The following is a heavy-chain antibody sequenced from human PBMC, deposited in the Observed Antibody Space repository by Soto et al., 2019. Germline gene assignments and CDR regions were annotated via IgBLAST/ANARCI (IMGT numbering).Heavy chain of an antibody. J-gene: IGHJ6*02. D-gene: IGHD2-15*01. V-gene: IGHV1-69*01. CDR1: GGTFSTYA. CDR3: ARSQGGSSSLDIYYYSYYGMDV. Sequence: QVQLVQSGAEVKKPGSSVKVSCKAPGGTFSTYAISWVRQAPGQGLEWMGGVIPIFGTPKYAQKFQGRVTITADESTSTGYMELRSLRSEDTAVYYCARSQGGSSSLDIYYYSYYGMDVWGQGNTVTVSS. CDR2: VIPIFGTP.